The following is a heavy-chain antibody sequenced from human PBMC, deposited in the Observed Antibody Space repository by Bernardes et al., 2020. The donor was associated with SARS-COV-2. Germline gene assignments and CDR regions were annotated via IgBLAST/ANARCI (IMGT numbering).Heavy chain of an antibody. Sequence: ASVKVSCKASGYTFSNYGISWVRQAPRQGLEWMGWIGTDNCDTNYAQKFQGRVTMTTDTSTSTAYMELRSLKSDDTARYYCARESPVAADALPLNYWGQGTLVTVSS. D-gene: IGHD6-13*01. V-gene: IGHV1-18*01. CDR2: IGTDNCDT. CDR3: ARESPVAADALPLNY. CDR1: GYTFSNYG. J-gene: IGHJ4*02.